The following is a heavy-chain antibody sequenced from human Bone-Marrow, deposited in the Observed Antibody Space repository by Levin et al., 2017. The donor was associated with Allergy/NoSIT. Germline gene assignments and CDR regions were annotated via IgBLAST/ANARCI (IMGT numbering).Heavy chain of an antibody. CDR3: ARGQGWLQFDAFDI. V-gene: IGHV1-8*01. J-gene: IGHJ3*02. CDR1: GYTFTSYD. D-gene: IGHD5-24*01. Sequence: ASVKVSCKASGYTFTSYDINWVRQATGQGLEWMGWMNPNSGNTGYAQKFQGRVTMTRNTSISTAYMELSSLRSEDTAVYYCARGQGWLQFDAFDIWGQGTMVTVSS. CDR2: MNPNSGNT.